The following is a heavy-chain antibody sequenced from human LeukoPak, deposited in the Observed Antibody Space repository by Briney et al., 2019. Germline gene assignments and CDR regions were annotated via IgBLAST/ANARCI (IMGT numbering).Heavy chain of an antibody. D-gene: IGHD2-2*01. V-gene: IGHV3-11*04. CDR2: ISSSGSTI. Sequence: PGGSLRLSCAASGFTFSDYYMSWIRQAPGKGLEWVSYISSSGSTIYYADSVKGRFTISRDNAKNSLYLQMNSLRAEDTAVYYCARFGSQLLWRWFDPWGQGTLVTVSS. CDR3: ARFGSQLLWRWFDP. J-gene: IGHJ5*02. CDR1: GFTFSDYY.